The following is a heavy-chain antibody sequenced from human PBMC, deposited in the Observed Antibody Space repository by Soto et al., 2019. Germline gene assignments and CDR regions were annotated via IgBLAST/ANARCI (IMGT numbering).Heavy chain of an antibody. CDR2: IYYSGST. CDR1: GGSISSSSYY. D-gene: IGHD6-19*01. Sequence: PSETLSLTCTVSGGSISSSSYYWGWIRQPPGKGLEWIGSIYYSGSTYYNPSLKSRVTISVDTSKNQFSLKLSSVTAADTAVYYCARGVIAVAGSNYYYYYMDVWGKGTTVTVSS. J-gene: IGHJ6*03. V-gene: IGHV4-39*01. CDR3: ARGVIAVAGSNYYYYYMDV.